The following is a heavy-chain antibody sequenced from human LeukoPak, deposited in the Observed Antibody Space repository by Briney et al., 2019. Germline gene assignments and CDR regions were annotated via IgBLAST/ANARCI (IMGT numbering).Heavy chain of an antibody. J-gene: IGHJ6*03. CDR3: ARLGAAAGTYYYYMDV. Sequence: SETLSLTCTVSGGSISSYYWSWIRQPPGKGLEWIGHIYYSGSTNYNPSLKSRVTISVDTSKNQFSLKLSSVTAADTAVYYCARLGAAAGTYYYYMDVWGKGTTVTVSS. V-gene: IGHV4-59*01. D-gene: IGHD6-13*01. CDR2: IYYSGST. CDR1: GGSISSYY.